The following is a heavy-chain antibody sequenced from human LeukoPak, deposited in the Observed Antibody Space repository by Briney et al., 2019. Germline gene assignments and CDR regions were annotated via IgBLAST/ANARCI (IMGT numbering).Heavy chain of an antibody. CDR2: TYYRSKWST. D-gene: IGHD5-18*01. J-gene: IGHJ4*02. CDR3: ARGLDAAIAY. Sequence: SQTLSLTRAISGDSVSSNSATWNWIRQSPSRGLEWLGRTYYRSKWSTDYAVSVKSRIIINPDTSKNQLSLQLNSVTPEDTALYYCARGLDAAIAYWGQGTPVTVSS. CDR1: GDSVSSNSAT. V-gene: IGHV6-1*01.